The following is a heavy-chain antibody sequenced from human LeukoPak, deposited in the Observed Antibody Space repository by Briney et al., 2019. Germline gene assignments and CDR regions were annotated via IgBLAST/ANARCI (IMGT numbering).Heavy chain of an antibody. D-gene: IGHD1-26*01. CDR3: ARRATGGSLFDY. CDR1: GGSISSSSYY. Sequence: SETLSLTCTVSGGSISSSSYYWGWIRQPPGKGLEWIGSIYYSGSTYYNPSLKSRVTISVDTSKNQFSLKLSPVTAADTAVYYCARRATGGSLFDYWGQGTLVTVSS. CDR2: IYYSGST. V-gene: IGHV4-39*01. J-gene: IGHJ4*02.